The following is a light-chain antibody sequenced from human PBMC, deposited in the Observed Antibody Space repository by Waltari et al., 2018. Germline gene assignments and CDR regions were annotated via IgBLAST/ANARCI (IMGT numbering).Light chain of an antibody. V-gene: IGLV2-23*02. CDR3: CSYADSSAFLDV. CDR2: EVT. CDR1: SSAVGSYTL. J-gene: IGLJ6*01. Sequence: QSALTQPASVSGSPGQSLTISCPGTSSAVGSYTLVSWYQQHPGKAPKLMIYEVTKRPSGVSNRFSGSKSGNTASLTTSGLQAEDEADYYCCSYADSSAFLDVFGSGTKVTVL.